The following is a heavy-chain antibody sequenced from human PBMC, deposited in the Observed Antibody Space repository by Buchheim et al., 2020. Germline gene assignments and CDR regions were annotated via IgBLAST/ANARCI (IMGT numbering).Heavy chain of an antibody. CDR2: INTDTGNP. J-gene: IGHJ2*01. CDR3: ARKRGGTSSDWYFDF. CDR1: GYTLRNYA. D-gene: IGHD6-6*01. Sequence: QVQLVQSGSELKEPGASVRVSCKASGYTLRNYAMNWVRQVPGQGLEWMGWINTDTGNPTYAQGFTGRFVFSLDTSVSTAYLQISSLKAEDTAFYYCARKRGGTSSDWYFDFWGRGTL. V-gene: IGHV7-4-1*02.